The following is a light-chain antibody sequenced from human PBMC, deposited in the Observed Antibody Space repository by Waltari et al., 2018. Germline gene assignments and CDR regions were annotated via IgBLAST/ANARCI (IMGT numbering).Light chain of an antibody. CDR2: GAS. CDR3: QQYGSSPVA. J-gene: IGKJ1*01. V-gene: IGKV3-20*01. Sequence: EIVLTQSPGTPSLSPGERATLSCRARQSVSSSYLAWYQQKPGQAPRLLIYGASSRATGIPDRFSGSGSGTDFTLTISRLEPEDFAVYYCQQYGSSPVAFGQGTKVEIK. CDR1: QSVSSSY.